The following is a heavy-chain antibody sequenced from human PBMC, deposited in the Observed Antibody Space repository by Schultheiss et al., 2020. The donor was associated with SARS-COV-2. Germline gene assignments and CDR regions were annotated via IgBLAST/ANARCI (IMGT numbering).Heavy chain of an antibody. CDR3: AREPSSPLGYYFDY. CDR2: INHSGST. Sequence: SETLSLTCAVYGGSISSGGYYWSWIRQPPGKGLEWIGEINHSGSTYYNPSLKSRVTISVDTSKNQFSLKLSSVTAADTAVYYCAREPSSPLGYYFDYWGQGTLVTVSS. V-gene: IGHV4-39*07. D-gene: IGHD3-10*01. J-gene: IGHJ4*02. CDR1: GGSISSGGYY.